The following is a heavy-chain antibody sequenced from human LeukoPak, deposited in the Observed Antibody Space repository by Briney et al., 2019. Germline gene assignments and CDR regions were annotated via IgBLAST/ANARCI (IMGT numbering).Heavy chain of an antibody. CDR1: GYTFTGYY. Sequence: ASVKVSCKASGYTFTGYYMHWARQAPGQGLEWMGWINPNSGGTNYAQKFQGRVTMTRDTSISTAYMELSRLRSDDTAVYYCARVDSSGSPYDYWGQGTLVTVSS. CDR2: INPNSGGT. V-gene: IGHV1-2*02. CDR3: ARVDSSGSPYDY. D-gene: IGHD6-19*01. J-gene: IGHJ4*02.